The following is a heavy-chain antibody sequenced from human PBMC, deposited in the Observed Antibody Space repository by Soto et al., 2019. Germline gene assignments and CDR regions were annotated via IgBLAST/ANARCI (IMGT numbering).Heavy chain of an antibody. Sequence: GASVKVSCKASGGTFSSYAISWVRQAPGQGLEWMGGIIAIFGTANYAQKFQGRVTITADESTSTAYMELSSLRSEDTAVYYCARDFLYEEDIVVVVAATLRTSYYYYMDVWGKGTTVTVSS. CDR2: IIAIFGTA. J-gene: IGHJ6*03. CDR1: GGTFSSYA. CDR3: ARDFLYEEDIVVVVAATLRTSYYYYMDV. V-gene: IGHV1-69*13. D-gene: IGHD2-15*01.